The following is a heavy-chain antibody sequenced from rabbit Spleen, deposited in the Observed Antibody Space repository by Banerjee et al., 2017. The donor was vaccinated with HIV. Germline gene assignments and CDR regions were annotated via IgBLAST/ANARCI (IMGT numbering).Heavy chain of an antibody. CDR3: ARDTSSSFSSYGMDL. D-gene: IGHD1-1*01. J-gene: IGHJ6*01. CDR1: GFDLSRYYY. V-gene: IGHV1S45*01. Sequence: QEQLEESGGDLVKPGASLTLTCTTSGFDLSRYYYMCWVRQAPGKGLEWIACIYTTSGSTWYASWAKGRFTISETSSTTVTLQMISLTAADTATYFCARDTSSSFSSYGMDLWGPGTLVTVS. CDR2: IYTTSGST.